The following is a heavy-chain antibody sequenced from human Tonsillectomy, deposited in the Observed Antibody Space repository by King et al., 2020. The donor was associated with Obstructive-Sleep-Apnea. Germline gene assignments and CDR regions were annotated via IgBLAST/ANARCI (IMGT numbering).Heavy chain of an antibody. J-gene: IGHJ4*02. D-gene: IGHD2-21*02. V-gene: IGHV4-34*01. CDR2: INHSGST. CDR1: GGSFSGYY. CDR3: AREENCGGDCYPNYFDY. Sequence: VQLQQWGAGLLKASETLSLTCAVYGGSFSGYYWSWIRQPPGKGLEWIGEINHSGSTNYNPSLKSRVTISVDTSMNQFSLKLSSVTAADTAVYYCAREENCGGDCYPNYFDYWGQGTLVTVSS.